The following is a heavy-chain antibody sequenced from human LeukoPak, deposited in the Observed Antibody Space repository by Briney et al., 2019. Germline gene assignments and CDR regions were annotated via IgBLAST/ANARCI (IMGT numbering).Heavy chain of an antibody. CDR2: ISWNSGSI. V-gene: IGHV3-9*01. Sequence: GRSLRLSCAASGFTFDDYAMHWVRQAPGKGLEWVSGISWNSGSIGYADSVKGRFTISRDNAKNSLYLQMNSLRAEDTAVYYCARLRTYDSSGYYPYYYYYYGMDVWGQGTTVTVSS. CDR1: GFTFDDYA. CDR3: ARLRTYDSSGYYPYYYYYYGMDV. J-gene: IGHJ6*02. D-gene: IGHD3-22*01.